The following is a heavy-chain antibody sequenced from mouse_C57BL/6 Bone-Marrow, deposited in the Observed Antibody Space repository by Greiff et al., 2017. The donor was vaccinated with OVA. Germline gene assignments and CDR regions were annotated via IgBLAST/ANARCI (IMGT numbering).Heavy chain of an antibody. Sequence: VQLQQSGPELVKPGASVKISCKASGYAFSSSWMNWVKQRPGKGLEWIGRIYPGDGDTNYNGKFKGKATLTADKSSSTAYMQLSSLTSEDSAVYFCARRLRLHAMDYWGQGTSVTVSS. CDR2: IYPGDGDT. J-gene: IGHJ4*01. CDR3: ARRLRLHAMDY. CDR1: GYAFSSSW. D-gene: IGHD3-2*02. V-gene: IGHV1-82*01.